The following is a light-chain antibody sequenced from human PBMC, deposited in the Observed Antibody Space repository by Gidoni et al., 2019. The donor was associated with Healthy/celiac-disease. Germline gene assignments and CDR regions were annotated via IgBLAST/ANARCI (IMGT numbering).Light chain of an antibody. CDR1: QDISNY. J-gene: IGKJ3*01. Sequence: DIQMTQSPSSLSASVGDKVTITCWASQDISNYLNWYQQKPGEAPKLLIYDASNLEKRVPSRFSRSGAGTDFTITISSLQHEDIATNYCQQYDNSPSFTFGPGTKVDIK. V-gene: IGKV1-33*01. CDR3: QQYDNSPSFT. CDR2: DAS.